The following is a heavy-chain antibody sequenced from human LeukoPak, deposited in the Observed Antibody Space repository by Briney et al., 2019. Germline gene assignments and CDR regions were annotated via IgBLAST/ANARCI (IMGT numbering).Heavy chain of an antibody. Sequence: GGSLRLSCAASGFTLSTYSMNWVRQAPGKGLEWVAVISYDGSNQYYADSVKGRFTISRDNSKNALYLQMNSLRGADTAVYYCAKAHTVTTLYWFDPWGQGTLVTVSS. CDR2: ISYDGSNQ. V-gene: IGHV3-30*18. J-gene: IGHJ5*02. CDR1: GFTLSTYS. D-gene: IGHD4-17*01. CDR3: AKAHTVTTLYWFDP.